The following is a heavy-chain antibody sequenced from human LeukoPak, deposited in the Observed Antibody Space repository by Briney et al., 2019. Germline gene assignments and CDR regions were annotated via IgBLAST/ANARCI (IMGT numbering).Heavy chain of an antibody. CDR1: GGSISSSSYY. CDR2: IYYSGST. CDR3: ARSDDYGDYVAY. V-gene: IGHV4-39*07. Sequence: SETLSLTCTVSGGSISSSSYYWGWIRQPPGKGLEWIGSIYYSGSTNYNPSLKSRVTMSVDTSKNQFSLKLSSVTAADTAVYYCARSDDYGDYVAYWGQGTLVTVSS. J-gene: IGHJ4*02. D-gene: IGHD4-17*01.